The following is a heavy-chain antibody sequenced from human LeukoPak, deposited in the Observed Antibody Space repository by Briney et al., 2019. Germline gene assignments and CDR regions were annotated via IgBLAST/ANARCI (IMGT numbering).Heavy chain of an antibody. CDR2: ISTDGNNE. J-gene: IGHJ4*02. V-gene: IGHV3-30*18. CDR3: AKDQIGWAPGYVSGPLDQ. CDR1: GFSFTMYG. Sequence: GRPLRLSCAASGFSFTMYGIHWVRQAPGKGLEWVAVISTDGNNEYYANSVKGRFTISRDNSKNTVYLQMTSLRTEDTAVYYCAKDQIGWAPGYVSGPLDQWGQGILVTVSS. D-gene: IGHD6-19*01.